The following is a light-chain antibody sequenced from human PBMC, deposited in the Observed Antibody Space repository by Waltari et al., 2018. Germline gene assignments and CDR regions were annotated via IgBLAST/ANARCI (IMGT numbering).Light chain of an antibody. CDR3: QQYGTSPPDT. V-gene: IGKV3-20*01. CDR1: QSVSSSY. J-gene: IGKJ4*01. CDR2: GAS. Sequence: EIVLTQSPGTLSLSPGERATLSCKASQSVSSSYLAWDQQKPGQAPRLLVYGASSRATGIPDRFSGSGSGTDFTLTISRLEPEDFAVYYCQQYGTSPPDTFGGGTKVELK.